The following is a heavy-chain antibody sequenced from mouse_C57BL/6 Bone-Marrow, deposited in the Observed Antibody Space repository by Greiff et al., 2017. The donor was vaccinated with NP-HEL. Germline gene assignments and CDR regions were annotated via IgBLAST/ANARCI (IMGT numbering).Heavy chain of an antibody. CDR1: GFTIKNDS. J-gene: IGHJ3*01. CDR3: TTEDYSCAY. V-gene: IGHV14-4*01. Sequence: EVQLQQSGAELVRPGASVKLSCTASGFTIKNDSMPWVKQRPEQGLEWIGWIDTENGYTEYASKFQGKATITADKASNTAYLQLSSLTSEDTAVYYCTTEDYSCAYWGQGTLVTVSA. CDR2: IDTENGYT. D-gene: IGHD1-1*01.